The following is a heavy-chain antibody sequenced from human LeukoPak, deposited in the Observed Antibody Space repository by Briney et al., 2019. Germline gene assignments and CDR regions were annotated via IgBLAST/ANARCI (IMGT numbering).Heavy chain of an antibody. J-gene: IGHJ4*02. CDR3: ARDSAGNDY. CDR1: GFTFSTYW. CDR2: IKQDGSEK. V-gene: IGHV3-7*01. D-gene: IGHD6-13*01. Sequence: HPGGSLRLSCAASGFTFSTYWMSWVRQAPGKGLERVANIKQDGSEKYYVDSVKGRFTISRDNAKNSLYLQMNSLRAEDTAMYYCARDSAGNDYWGQGTLVTVSS.